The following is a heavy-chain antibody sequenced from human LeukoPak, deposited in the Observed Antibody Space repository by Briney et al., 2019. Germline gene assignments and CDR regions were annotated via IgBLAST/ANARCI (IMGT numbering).Heavy chain of an antibody. D-gene: IGHD3-10*01. J-gene: IGHJ4*02. V-gene: IGHV4-30-2*01. CDR1: GGSISSDGYS. CDR2: IYHSGST. CDR3: ARGGYYYGSGSYYRPLGY. Sequence: SETLSLTCAVSGGSISSDGYSWSWIRQPPGKGLEWIGYIYHSGSTYYNPSLKSRVTISVDTSKNQFSLKLSSVTAADTAMYYCARGGYYYGSGSYYRPLGYWGQGTLVTVSS.